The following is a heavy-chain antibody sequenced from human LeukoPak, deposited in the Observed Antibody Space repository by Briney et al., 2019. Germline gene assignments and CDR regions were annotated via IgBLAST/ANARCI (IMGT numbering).Heavy chain of an antibody. CDR1: GFTFSSSD. V-gene: IGHV3-23*01. Sequence: GGSLRLSCEASGFTFSSSDMIWVRQAPGKGLEWFSIISASGGSTFYADSVRGRFTISRDNSENFVYLQLSSLRAEDTAMYHCAKKGNSWSPRFDPWGQGTLVTVSS. CDR3: AKKGNSWSPRFDP. J-gene: IGHJ5*02. D-gene: IGHD6-13*01. CDR2: ISASGGST.